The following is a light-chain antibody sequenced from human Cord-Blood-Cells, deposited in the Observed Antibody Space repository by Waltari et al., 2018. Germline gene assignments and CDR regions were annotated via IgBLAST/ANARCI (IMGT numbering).Light chain of an antibody. Sequence: DIQMTQSPSSLSASVGARVTITCQASQDISNYLNWYQQKPGKAPKLLIYDASNLETGVPSRFSGSGSGTDFTFTISSLQPEDIATYYCQQYDNLHPAFGQGTRLEIK. CDR3: QQYDNLHPA. V-gene: IGKV1-33*01. CDR2: DAS. CDR1: QDISNY. J-gene: IGKJ5*01.